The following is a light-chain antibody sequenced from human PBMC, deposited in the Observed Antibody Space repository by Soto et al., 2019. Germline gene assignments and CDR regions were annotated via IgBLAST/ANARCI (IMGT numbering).Light chain of an antibody. CDR2: GAS. V-gene: IGKV3-20*01. Sequence: NVLTQSPGTLSLSPGERATLSCRASQSTSSSYLAWYQQKPGQAPRLLIYGASSRATGIPDRFSGSGSGTEFTLTISRLEPDDFAVYFCQQYGSSPFTFGPGTKVDIK. CDR3: QQYGSSPFT. CDR1: QSTSSSY. J-gene: IGKJ3*01.